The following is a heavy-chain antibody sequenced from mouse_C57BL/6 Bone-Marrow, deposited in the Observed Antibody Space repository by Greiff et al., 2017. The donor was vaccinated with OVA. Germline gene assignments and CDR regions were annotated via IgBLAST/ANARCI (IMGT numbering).Heavy chain of an antibody. CDR3: ARDAGYYFDY. CDR2: SRNKANDYTT. V-gene: IGHV7-1*01. J-gene: IGHJ2*01. Sequence: EVHLVASGGGLVQSGRSLRLSCATSGFTFSDFYMEWVRQAPGKGLEWIAASRNKANDYTTEYSASVKGRFIVSRDTSQSILYLQMNALRAEDTAIYYCARDAGYYFDYWGQGTTLTVSS. CDR1: GFTFSDFY.